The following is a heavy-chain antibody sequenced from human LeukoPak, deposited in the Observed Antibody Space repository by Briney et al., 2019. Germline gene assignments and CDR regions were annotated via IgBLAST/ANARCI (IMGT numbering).Heavy chain of an antibody. CDR1: GGSISSYY. D-gene: IGHD4-11*01. CDR2: IYYSGST. Sequence: KTSETLSLTRTVSGGSISSYYWSWIRRPPGKGLEWIGYIYYSGSTNYNPSLKSRVTISVDTSKNQFSLKLSSVTAADTAVYYCAASVTTTEFDYWGQGTLVTVSS. V-gene: IGHV4-59*01. CDR3: AASVTTTEFDY. J-gene: IGHJ4*02.